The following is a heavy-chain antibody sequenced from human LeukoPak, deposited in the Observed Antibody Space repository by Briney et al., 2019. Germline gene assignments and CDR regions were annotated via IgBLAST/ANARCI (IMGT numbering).Heavy chain of an antibody. V-gene: IGHV1-69*06. D-gene: IGHD3-22*01. CDR1: GGTFSSYA. CDR3: AREYYYDSSGYYRFDY. Sequence: SVKVSCKASGGTFSSYAISWVRQAPGQGLEWMGGIIPIFGTANYAQKFRGRVTITADKSTSTAYMELSSLRSEDTAVYYCAREYYYDSSGYYRFDYWGQGTLVTVSS. J-gene: IGHJ4*02. CDR2: IIPIFGTA.